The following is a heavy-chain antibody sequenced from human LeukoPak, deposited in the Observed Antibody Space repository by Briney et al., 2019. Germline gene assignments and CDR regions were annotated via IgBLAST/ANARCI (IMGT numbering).Heavy chain of an antibody. V-gene: IGHV3-74*01. D-gene: IGHD4-17*01. CDR2: VNSDGSST. J-gene: IGHJ4*02. Sequence: GGSLRLSCAASGFTFSSYWMHWVRQAPGKGLVWVSRVNSDGSSTSYADSVKGRFTISRDNAKNTLYLQMNSLRAEDTAVYYRAKTTWPAYFDYWGQGTLVTVSS. CDR1: GFTFSSYW. CDR3: AKTTWPAYFDY.